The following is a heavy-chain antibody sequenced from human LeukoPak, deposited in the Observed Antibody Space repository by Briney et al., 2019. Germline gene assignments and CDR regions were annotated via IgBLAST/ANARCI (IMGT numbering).Heavy chain of an antibody. CDR1: GGSISSSSYY. CDR3: ARESRDLYSGLSTSAFDI. Sequence: LETLSLTCTVSGGSISSSSYYWGWIRQPPGKGLEWIGSIYYSGSTYYNPSLKSRVTISVDTSKNQFSLKLSSVTAADTAVYYCARESRDLYSGLSTSAFDIWGQGTMVTVSS. J-gene: IGHJ3*02. D-gene: IGHD5-12*01. V-gene: IGHV4-39*07. CDR2: IYYSGST.